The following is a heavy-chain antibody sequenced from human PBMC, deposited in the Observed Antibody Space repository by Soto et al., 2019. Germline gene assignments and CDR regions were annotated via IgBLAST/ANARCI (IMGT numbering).Heavy chain of an antibody. Sequence: PGWSLRLSCAASGFTFSSYAMSWVRQAPGKGLEWVSSISGSGGSTYYADSVKGRFTISRDTSKNTLHLQMNSLRAEDTAIYYCAKDREFSSSAGAFDIWGQGTLVTVS. CDR2: ISGSGGST. CDR3: AKDREFSSSAGAFDI. D-gene: IGHD2-2*01. J-gene: IGHJ3*02. V-gene: IGHV3-23*01. CDR1: GFTFSSYA.